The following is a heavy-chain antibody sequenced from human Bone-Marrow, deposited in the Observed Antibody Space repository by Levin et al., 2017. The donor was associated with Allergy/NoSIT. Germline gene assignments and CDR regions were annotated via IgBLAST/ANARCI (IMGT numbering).Heavy chain of an antibody. Sequence: GESLKISCKGSGYSFTSYWIGWVRQMPGKGLEWMGIIYPGDSDTRYSPSFQGQVTISADKSISTAYLQWSSLKASDTAMYYCARQGWELLRGDDAFDIWGQGTMVTVSS. V-gene: IGHV5-51*01. D-gene: IGHD1-26*01. CDR3: ARQGWELLRGDDAFDI. J-gene: IGHJ3*02. CDR2: IYPGDSDT. CDR1: GYSFTSYW.